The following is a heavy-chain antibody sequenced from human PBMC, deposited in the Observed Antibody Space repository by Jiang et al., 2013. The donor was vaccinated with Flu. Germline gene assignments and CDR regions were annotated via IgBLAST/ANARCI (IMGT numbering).Heavy chain of an antibody. CDR2: IFGSGGST. CDR1: GFTFRNYA. D-gene: IGHD4-11*01. CDR3: AKDRGDDYSSYLDY. V-gene: IGHV3-23*01. J-gene: IGHJ4*02. Sequence: LVQPGGSLRLSCAASGFTFRNYAMNWVRQAPGKGLEWVSAIFGSGGSTYYADSVKGRFTISRDNSKNTLYLQMNSLRAEDTAVYYCAKDRGDDYSSYLDYWGQGTLVTVSS.